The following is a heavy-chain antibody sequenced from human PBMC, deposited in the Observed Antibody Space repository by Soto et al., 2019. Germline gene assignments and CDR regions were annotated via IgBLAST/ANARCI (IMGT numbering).Heavy chain of an antibody. J-gene: IGHJ6*02. D-gene: IGHD1-1*01. Sequence: QVQLVQSGGEVKKPGASVRVSCQASGYPFNKFGIHWVRQAPGQGLEWLGRMSGRSGDPNCAQNVRDRITMATDTSYNKAYMQRRSLRSDYTAVYSRAREGGLGAGKHHYGLDVWGHGTTVTASS. CDR1: GYPFNKFG. CDR3: AREGGLGAGKHHYGLDV. CDR2: MSGRSGDP. V-gene: IGHV1-18*01.